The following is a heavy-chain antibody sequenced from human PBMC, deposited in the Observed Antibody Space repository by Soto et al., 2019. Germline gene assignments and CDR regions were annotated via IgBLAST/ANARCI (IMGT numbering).Heavy chain of an antibody. CDR1: GFTFGDYA. CDR2: IRRKAYGGTT. D-gene: IGHD2-15*01. V-gene: IGHV3-49*04. J-gene: IGHJ6*01. Sequence: GGSLGLCCTTSGFTFGDYAMGWVRQAPGKGLDLVGFIRRKAYGGTTEYAASVKGRFTISRDDSKSIAYLQMNSLKTEDTAVYYCTRDTPCYCSGGSCWGRDAYYYGMDVWGQGTTVTVSS. CDR3: TRDTPCYCSGGSCWGRDAYYYGMDV.